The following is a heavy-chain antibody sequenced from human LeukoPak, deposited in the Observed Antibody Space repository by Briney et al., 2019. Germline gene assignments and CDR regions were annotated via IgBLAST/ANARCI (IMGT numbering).Heavy chain of an antibody. Sequence: SETLSLTCAVYGGSFSGYYWNWIRQPPGKGLEWIGEINHSGSTNYNPSLKSRVTISVDTSKNQFSLKLSSVTAADTAVYYCAREQAVAGTSWWFDPWGQGTLVTVSS. CDR1: GGSFSGYY. CDR3: AREQAVAGTSWWFDP. J-gene: IGHJ5*02. D-gene: IGHD6-19*01. CDR2: INHSGST. V-gene: IGHV4-34*01.